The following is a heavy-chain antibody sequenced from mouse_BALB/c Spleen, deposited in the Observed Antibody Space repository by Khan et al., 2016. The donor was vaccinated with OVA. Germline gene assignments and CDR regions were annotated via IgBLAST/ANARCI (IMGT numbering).Heavy chain of an antibody. V-gene: IGHV14-3*02. Sequence: VQLKQSGAELVKSGATVKLSCTASGLNIKDTYMHWLKQWPEQGLEWIGRIDPPNGNTKYDQKFPGKATITEDTSSNTSYLHCSSLTAEATADYYCTRRARKWGQGTTLTVSS. J-gene: IGHJ2*01. CDR1: GLNIKDTY. CDR3: TRRARK. CDR2: IDPPNGNT. D-gene: IGHD3-3*01.